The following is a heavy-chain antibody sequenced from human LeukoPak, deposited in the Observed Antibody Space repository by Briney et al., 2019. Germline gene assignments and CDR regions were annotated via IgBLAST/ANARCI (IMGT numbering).Heavy chain of an antibody. D-gene: IGHD2-15*01. CDR2: INPNSGGT. CDR3: ARAVVVAATSGYYYYYGMDV. CDR1: GYTFTGCY. V-gene: IGHV1-2*02. Sequence: ASVKVSCKASGYTFTGCYMHWLRQAPGQGLEWMGWINPNSGGTNYAQKFQGRVTMTRDTSISTAYMELSRLRSDDTAVYYCARAVVVAATSGYYYYYGMDVWGQGTTVTVSS. J-gene: IGHJ6*02.